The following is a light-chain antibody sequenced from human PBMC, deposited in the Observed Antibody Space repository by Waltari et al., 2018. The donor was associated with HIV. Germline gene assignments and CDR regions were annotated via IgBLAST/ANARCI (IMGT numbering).Light chain of an antibody. Sequence: ETVLTQSPARLSLSPGERATLSCRANQSVSDFLAWYRQTPGQPPRLLIYDASTRATGTPARVSGSGSGTDCTRTISSLEPEDVAVYDCQQRSHWPGTFGGGTKVEMK. CDR1: QSVSDF. CDR2: DAS. J-gene: IGKJ4*02. V-gene: IGKV3-11*01. CDR3: QQRSHWPGT.